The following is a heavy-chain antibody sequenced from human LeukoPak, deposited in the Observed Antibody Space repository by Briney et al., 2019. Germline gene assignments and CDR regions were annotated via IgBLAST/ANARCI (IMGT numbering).Heavy chain of an antibody. Sequence: GSLRLSCAASGFTFSSYAMSWVRQAPGKGLEWVSAISGSGGSTYYADSVKGRFTISRDNSKNTLYLQMNSLRAEDTAVYYCAKPYYDILTGYPDYWGQGTLVTVSS. J-gene: IGHJ4*02. CDR2: ISGSGGST. V-gene: IGHV3-23*01. CDR3: AKPYYDILTGYPDY. CDR1: GFTFSSYA. D-gene: IGHD3-9*01.